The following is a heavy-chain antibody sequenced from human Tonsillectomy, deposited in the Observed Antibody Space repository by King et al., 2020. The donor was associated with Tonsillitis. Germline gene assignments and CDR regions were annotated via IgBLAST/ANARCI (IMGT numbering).Heavy chain of an antibody. CDR3: ARGFISHYAFDI. CDR1: GGSFSGYY. CDR2: INHSGST. V-gene: IGHV4-34*01. J-gene: IGHJ3*02. D-gene: IGHD3-10*01. Sequence: VQLQQWGAGLLKPSETLSLTCAVYGGSFSGYYWSWIRQPPGKGLEWIGEINHSGSTNYNPSLKSRVTISVDTSKNQFSLKLSSVTAADTAVYYCARGFISHYAFDIWGQGTMVTVSS.